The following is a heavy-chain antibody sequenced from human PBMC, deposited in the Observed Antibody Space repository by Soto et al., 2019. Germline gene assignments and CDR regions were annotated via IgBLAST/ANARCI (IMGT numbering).Heavy chain of an antibody. CDR1: GGSFSGYY. CDR2: INHSGST. D-gene: IGHD3-9*01. V-gene: IGHV4-34*01. J-gene: IGHJ6*02. Sequence: SETLSLTCAVYGGSFSGYYWSWFRQPPGKGLEWIGEINHSGSTNYNPSLKSRVTISVDTSKNQFSLQLISVTAADTAVFYCARTGAAYYRYYYYGMDVWGQGPTVTVYS. CDR3: ARTGAAYYRYYYYGMDV.